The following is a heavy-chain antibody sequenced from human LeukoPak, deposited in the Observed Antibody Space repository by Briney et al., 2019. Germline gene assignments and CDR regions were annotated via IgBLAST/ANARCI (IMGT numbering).Heavy chain of an antibody. D-gene: IGHD1-26*01. CDR1: GFTFNTYW. V-gene: IGHV3-7*01. J-gene: IGHJ3*01. Sequence: GGSLRLSCAASGFTFNTYWMIWVRQAPGRGLEGVANIDQGGSTKYYVDSLKGRYTISGDNAKNSLYLQMNSLRAEDTAVYYCVRDKGGRSGAIYYDAFDVWGQGTMVTVSS. CDR3: VRDKGGRSGAIYYDAFDV. CDR2: IDQGGSTK.